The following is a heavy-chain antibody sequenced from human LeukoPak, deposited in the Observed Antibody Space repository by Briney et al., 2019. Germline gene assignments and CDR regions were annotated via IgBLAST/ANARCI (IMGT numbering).Heavy chain of an antibody. CDR1: GFTFSSYG. D-gene: IGHD2-2*01. CDR3: ARNLPAADY. CDR2: ISSTSTVI. J-gene: IGHJ4*02. Sequence: GGSLRLSCAASGFTFSSYGMNWVRQAPGKGLEWVSYISSTSTVIYYADSVKGRFTISRDNAKNSLYLQMNSLRAEDTAVYYCARNLPAADYWGRGTLVTVSS. V-gene: IGHV3-48*04.